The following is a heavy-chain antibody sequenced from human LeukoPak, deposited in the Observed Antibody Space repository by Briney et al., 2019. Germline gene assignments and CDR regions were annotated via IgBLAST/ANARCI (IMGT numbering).Heavy chain of an antibody. Sequence: GGSLRLSCVASGFTFSSYWMSWVRQAPGKGLEWVGRIKSEEDGGTTGFPEPAQGRFTISRDDEKNTLYLQMNSLTTEDTAVYYCSTSYESSTSSLKDYYGLDVWGQGTTVTVSS. J-gene: IGHJ6*02. CDR1: GFTFSSYW. D-gene: IGHD3-22*01. CDR2: IKSEEDGGTT. V-gene: IGHV3-15*01. CDR3: STSYESSTSSLKDYYGLDV.